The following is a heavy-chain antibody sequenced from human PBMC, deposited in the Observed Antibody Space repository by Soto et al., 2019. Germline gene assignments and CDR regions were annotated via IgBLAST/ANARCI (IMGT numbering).Heavy chain of an antibody. V-gene: IGHV3-23*01. CDR2: VTADGGT. CDR1: GFTVSSHA. CDR3: AAHVAGSGGSCQYDAFAI. D-gene: IGHD2-15*01. J-gene: IGHJ3*02. Sequence: EVQVLESGGGLVQPGGSLRLSCEGSGFTVSSHAMTWIRQAPGKGPEWVSTVTADGGTYYADSVKGRFAMSRDTSGNTLYLQMNSLGAEDTAAYDCAAHVAGSGGSCQYDAFAIRGQGTMVTVSS.